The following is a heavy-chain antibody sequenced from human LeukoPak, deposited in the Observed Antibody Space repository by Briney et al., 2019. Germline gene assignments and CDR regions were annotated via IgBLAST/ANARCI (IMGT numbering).Heavy chain of an antibody. CDR3: ARTYVRFGEPGAYDH. CDR2: IIPILGIA. V-gene: IGHV1-69*04. CDR1: GGTFSSYA. D-gene: IGHD3-10*01. Sequence: SVKVSCKASGGTFSSYAISWVRQAPGQGLEWMGRIIPILGIANYAQKSQGRVTITADKSTSTAYMELSSLRSEDTAVYYCARTYVRFGEPGAYDHWGQGTLVTVSS. J-gene: IGHJ4*02.